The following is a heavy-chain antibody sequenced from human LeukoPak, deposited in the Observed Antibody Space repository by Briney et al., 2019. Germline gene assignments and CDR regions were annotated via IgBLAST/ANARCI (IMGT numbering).Heavy chain of an antibody. CDR2: IIPIFGTA. CDR1: GGTFSSYA. Sequence: SVKVSCKASGGTFSSYAISWVRQAPGQGLEWMGGIIPIFGTANYAQKFQGRVTITADESTSTAYMGLSSLRSEDTAVYYCARGEVDRLQLLSRRGGVFDYWGQGTLVTVSS. CDR3: ARGEVDRLQLLSRRGGVFDY. D-gene: IGHD5-24*01. J-gene: IGHJ4*02. V-gene: IGHV1-69*13.